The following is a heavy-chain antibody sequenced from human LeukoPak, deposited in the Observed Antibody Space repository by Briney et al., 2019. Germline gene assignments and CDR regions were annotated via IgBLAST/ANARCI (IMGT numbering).Heavy chain of an antibody. CDR1: GFTFSGYG. Sequence: PGGSLRLSCAASGFTFSGYGMHWVRQAPGKGLEWVAFIQYNGNNKYYANSVKGRFTLSRDSSENTLYLQMSSLRADDTALYYCAKRDSAGSGTGKYYFHYWGQGTLVTVSS. V-gene: IGHV3-30*02. J-gene: IGHJ4*02. CDR2: IQYNGNNK. D-gene: IGHD6-13*01. CDR3: AKRDSAGSGTGKYYFHY.